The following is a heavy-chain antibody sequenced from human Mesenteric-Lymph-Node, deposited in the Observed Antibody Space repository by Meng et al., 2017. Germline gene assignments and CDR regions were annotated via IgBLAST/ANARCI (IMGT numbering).Heavy chain of an antibody. V-gene: IGHV4-39*07. CDR3: ARVGEGCSGGSCYSYYYALDV. CDR2: IYYSGST. Sequence: SETLSLTCTVSGGSISSSSYYWGWIRQPPGKGLEWIGSIYYSGSTYYNPSLKSRVTMSVDTSKNQFSLKLSSVTAADTAVYYCARVGEGCSGGSCYSYYYALDVWGQGTTVTVSS. D-gene: IGHD2-15*01. J-gene: IGHJ6*02. CDR1: GGSISSSSYY.